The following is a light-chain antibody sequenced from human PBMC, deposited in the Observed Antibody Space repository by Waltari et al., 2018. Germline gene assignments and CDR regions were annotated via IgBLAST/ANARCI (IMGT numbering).Light chain of an antibody. Sequence: EIVMTQSPSTLSVSPGERATLFCRASQSVGSKLAWYQQKPGQAPRPLIYGASIRTTGVPARFSGSGSGTEFTLSISSLQSEDFAVYYCQQYNEWPLTFGGGTKVDIK. J-gene: IGKJ4*01. CDR1: QSVGSK. V-gene: IGKV3-15*01. CDR2: GAS. CDR3: QQYNEWPLT.